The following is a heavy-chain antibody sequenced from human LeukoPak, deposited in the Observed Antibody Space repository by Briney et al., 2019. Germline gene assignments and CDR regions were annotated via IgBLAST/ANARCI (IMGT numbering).Heavy chain of an antibody. V-gene: IGHV1-46*01. CDR1: GFTFTSYY. CDR2: INPSDGST. Sequence: ASVKVSCKTSGFTFTSYYLHWVRQAPGQGLEWMGIINPSDGSTTYAQKFQDRVTMTRDTSTSTVYMELSSLISEDTAVYYCARPYSSGHDAFDLWGHGTMVTVSS. D-gene: IGHD3-22*01. J-gene: IGHJ3*01. CDR3: ARPYSSGHDAFDL.